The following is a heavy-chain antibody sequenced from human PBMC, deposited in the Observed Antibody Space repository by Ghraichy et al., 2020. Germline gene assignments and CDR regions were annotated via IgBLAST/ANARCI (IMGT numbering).Heavy chain of an antibody. J-gene: IGHJ4*02. CDR3: VREEYDFWSGYHSTPDY. CDR1: GFSFSTYS. D-gene: IGHD3-3*01. Sequence: GGSLRLSCAASGFSFSTYSMNWVRQAPGKGLEWVSFISSRSTYIYYADSVKGRFTISRDNAKDSLYLQMNSLRAEDTAVYYCVREEYDFWSGYHSTPDYWGQGTLVTVSS. V-gene: IGHV3-21*01. CDR2: ISSRSTYI.